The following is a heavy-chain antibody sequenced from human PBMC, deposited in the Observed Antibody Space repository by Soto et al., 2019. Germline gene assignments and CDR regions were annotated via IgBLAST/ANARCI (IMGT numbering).Heavy chain of an antibody. CDR2: IDPSDSYT. Sequence: GESLKLSCKGSGYSFTSYWISWVRQMPGKGLEWMGRIDPSDSYTNYSPSFQGHVTISADKSISTAYLQWSSLKASDTAMYYCASNDIVVVPAAINYYGMDVWGQGTTVTVSS. CDR3: ASNDIVVVPAAINYYGMDV. D-gene: IGHD2-2*01. J-gene: IGHJ6*02. CDR1: GYSFTSYW. V-gene: IGHV5-10-1*01.